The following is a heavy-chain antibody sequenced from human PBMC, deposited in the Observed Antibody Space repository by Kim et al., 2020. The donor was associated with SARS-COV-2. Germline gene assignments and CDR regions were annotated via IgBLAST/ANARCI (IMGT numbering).Heavy chain of an antibody. D-gene: IGHD5-12*01. Sequence: YGATAKGRFTISRDDSQNMFYVQMNNLKTEDTAVYYCATGGPYNGYYFNYWGQGTLVTVSS. CDR3: ATGGPYNGYYFNY. V-gene: IGHV3-15*01. J-gene: IGHJ4*02.